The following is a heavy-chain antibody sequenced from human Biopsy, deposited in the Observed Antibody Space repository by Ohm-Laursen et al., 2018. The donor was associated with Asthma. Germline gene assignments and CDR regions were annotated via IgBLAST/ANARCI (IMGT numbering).Heavy chain of an antibody. Sequence: SETLSLTCVVSGDAMSTSGSYWGWIRQSPGKGLEWIGSIYYSGRTYYNPSLESRVTISAATTENHFSLKVTAVTAADTAVYYCARAVSSSSYWYFDLWGRGDLVTVSS. CDR2: IYYSGRT. J-gene: IGHJ2*01. CDR3: ARAVSSSSYWYFDL. D-gene: IGHD6-6*01. V-gene: IGHV4-39*02. CDR1: GDAMSTSGSY.